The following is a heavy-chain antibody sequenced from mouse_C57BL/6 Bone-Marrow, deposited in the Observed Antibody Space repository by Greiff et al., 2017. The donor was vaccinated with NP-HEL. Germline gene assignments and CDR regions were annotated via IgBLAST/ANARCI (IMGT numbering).Heavy chain of an antibody. Sequence: EVKLVESGGALVKPGGSLKLSCAASGFTFSSYGMSWVRQTPDKRLEWVATISSGGSYTYYPDSVKGRFTISRDNAKNTLYLQMRSLMSEGTAMYYCASPYDYDVAWFAYWGQGTLVTVSA. J-gene: IGHJ3*01. D-gene: IGHD2-4*01. CDR3: ASPYDYDVAWFAY. V-gene: IGHV5-6*01. CDR2: ISSGGSYT. CDR1: GFTFSSYG.